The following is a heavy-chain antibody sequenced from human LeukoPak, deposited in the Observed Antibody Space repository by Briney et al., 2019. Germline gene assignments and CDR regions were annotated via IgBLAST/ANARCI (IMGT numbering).Heavy chain of an antibody. CDR2: INPNSGGT. D-gene: IGHD2-2*01. Sequence: ASVKVSCKASGYTFTGYYMHWVRQAPGQGLEWMGWINPNSGGTNYAQNFQGRVTMTRDTSISTAYMELSRLRSDDTAVYYCARTTYCSSTSCRKGFDYWGQGTLVTFSS. V-gene: IGHV1-2*02. J-gene: IGHJ4*02. CDR3: ARTTYCSSTSCRKGFDY. CDR1: GYTFTGYY.